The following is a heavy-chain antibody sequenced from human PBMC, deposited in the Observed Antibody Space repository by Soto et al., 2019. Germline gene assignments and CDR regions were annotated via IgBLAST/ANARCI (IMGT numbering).Heavy chain of an antibody. J-gene: IGHJ6*02. D-gene: IGHD6-13*01. CDR2: INSDGSST. Sequence: GGSLRLSCAASGFTFSSDWMHWVRQAPGKGLVWVSRINSDGSSTSNGDSVKGRFTISRDNAKNTLYLQMSSLRAEDTAVYYCAIGIAGAGGSYGIDVWAQRTTVTGSS. CDR3: AIGIAGAGGSYGIDV. V-gene: IGHV3-74*01. CDR1: GFTFSSDW.